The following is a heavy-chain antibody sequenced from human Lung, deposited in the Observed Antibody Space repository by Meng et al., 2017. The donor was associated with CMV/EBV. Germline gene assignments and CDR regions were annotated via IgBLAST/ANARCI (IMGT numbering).Heavy chain of an antibody. Sequence: YGVSWVRQAPGQGPEYTGAISDYNGNRDYAQKFQGRVTMTTDSSTNTAFMELRGLRSDDTAVYYCARGGMMWRSGIVIEPANDYDFWGQGTLVTVSS. CDR3: ARGGMMWRSGIVIEPANDYDF. CDR1: YG. D-gene: IGHD2/OR15-2a*01. V-gene: IGHV1-18*01. CDR2: ISDYNGNR. J-gene: IGHJ4*02.